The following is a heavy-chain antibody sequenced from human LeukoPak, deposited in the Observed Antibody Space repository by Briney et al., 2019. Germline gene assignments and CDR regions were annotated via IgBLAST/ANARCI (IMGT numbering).Heavy chain of an antibody. CDR1: GGSFSGYY. CDR2: INHSGST. CDR3: ASVDTANGRGPVSEEGGKVDY. D-gene: IGHD5-18*01. V-gene: IGHV4-34*01. J-gene: IGHJ4*02. Sequence: SETLSLTCAVYGGSFSGYYWSWIRQPPGKGLEWIGEINHSGSTNYNPSLKSRVTISVDTSKSQFSLKLSSVTAADTAVYYCASVDTANGRGPVSEEGGKVDYWGQGTLVTVSS.